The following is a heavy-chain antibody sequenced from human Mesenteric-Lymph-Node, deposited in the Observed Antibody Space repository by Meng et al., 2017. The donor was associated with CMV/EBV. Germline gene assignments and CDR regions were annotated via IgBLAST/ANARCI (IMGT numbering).Heavy chain of an antibody. CDR3: ARQYCSSTSCYFGGRNYYYYGMDV. V-gene: IGHV3-9*01. D-gene: IGHD2-2*01. Sequence: SLKISCAASGFTFDDYGMHWVRQAPGKGLEWVTGMSYNSRTIGYADSVKGRFTISRDNSKNTLYLQMNSLRAEDTAVYYCARQYCSSTSCYFGGRNYYYYGMDVWGQGTTVTVSS. CDR2: MSYNSRTI. J-gene: IGHJ6*02. CDR1: GFTFDDYG.